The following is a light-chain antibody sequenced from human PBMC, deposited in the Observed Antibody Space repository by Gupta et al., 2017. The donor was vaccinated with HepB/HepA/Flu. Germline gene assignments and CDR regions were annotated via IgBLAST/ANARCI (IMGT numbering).Light chain of an antibody. V-gene: IGLV1-44*01. CDR3: ATWDDSLDAHI. CDR1: SSNIGSST. J-gene: IGLJ1*01. CDR2: TSD. Sequence: QSVLPQPPSASAAPGQRVTIFCSGSSSNIGSSTVDWYQQLPETAPKLVIYTSDQRPSGVPDRFSGSKSGTSASLAISGLQSEDEADYYCATWDDSLDAHIFGPGTKVTVL.